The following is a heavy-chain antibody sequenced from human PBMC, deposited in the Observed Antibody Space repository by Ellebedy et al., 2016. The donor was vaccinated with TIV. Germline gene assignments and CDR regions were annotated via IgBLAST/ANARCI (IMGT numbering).Heavy chain of an antibody. CDR1: GFTFSRYW. J-gene: IGHJ4*02. CDR3: ARWGCGGDCYFDY. D-gene: IGHD2-21*02. Sequence: GESLKISCAASGFTFSRYWMSWVRQAPGKGLEWVANIKQDGSEKYYVDSVKGRFTISRDNAKNSLYLQMNSLRAEDTAVYYCARWGCGGDCYFDYWGQGTLVTVSS. V-gene: IGHV3-7*01. CDR2: IKQDGSEK.